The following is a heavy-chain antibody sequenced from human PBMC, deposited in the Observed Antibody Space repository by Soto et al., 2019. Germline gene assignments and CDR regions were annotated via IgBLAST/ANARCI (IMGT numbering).Heavy chain of an antibody. Sequence: PSLTLSLTCAITGDSVASKSAGWSWVRQSPSRGLEWLGRTYYRSKWYYEYAVSVRGRITINPDTYKNQYSLQLDSVTPEDTAVYFCARGEQYSGRIFDYWGQGTLVTVSS. CDR1: GDSVASKSAG. V-gene: IGHV6-1*01. CDR2: TYYRSKWYY. CDR3: ARGEQYSGRIFDY. D-gene: IGHD1-26*01. J-gene: IGHJ4*01.